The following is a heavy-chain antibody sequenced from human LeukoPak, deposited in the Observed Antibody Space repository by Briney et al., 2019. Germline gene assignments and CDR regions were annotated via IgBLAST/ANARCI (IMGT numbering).Heavy chain of an antibody. J-gene: IGHJ3*02. CDR2: IYSGGRT. Sequence: GGSLRLSCAASGFIVSGNYMSWVRQAPGKGLEWVSVIYSGGRTYYADSVKGRFTISRDNSRNTLYLQMNSLRAEDTAVYYCARCLGRELDGAFDIWGQGTMVTVSS. CDR1: GFIVSGNY. V-gene: IGHV3-53*01. D-gene: IGHD3-10*01. CDR3: ARCLGRELDGAFDI.